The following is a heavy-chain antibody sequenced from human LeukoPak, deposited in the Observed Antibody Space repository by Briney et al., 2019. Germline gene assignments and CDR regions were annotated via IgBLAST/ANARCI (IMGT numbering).Heavy chain of an antibody. V-gene: IGHV4-4*07. CDR3: ARDVIHAVDSDY. Sequence: SETLSLTCTVSGGSISSYHWSWIRQPAGKGLEWIGRIYTSGSANYNPSLKSRVTMSVDTSKNQFSLKLSSVTAADTAVYYCARDVIHAVDSDYWGQGTLVTVSS. D-gene: IGHD2/OR15-2a*01. CDR2: IYTSGSA. J-gene: IGHJ4*02. CDR1: GGSISSYH.